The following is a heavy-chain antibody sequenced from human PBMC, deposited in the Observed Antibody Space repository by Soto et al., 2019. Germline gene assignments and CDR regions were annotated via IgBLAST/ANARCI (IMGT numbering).Heavy chain of an antibody. CDR3: ARRPLDGEYGGGGFDI. Sequence: EILPVRCTVSGGSIGSSSCYRGWIRQPPGKGLEWIGSIYYSGSTYYNPSLKSRVTISVDTSKNQFSLKLSSVTAADTAVYYCARRPLDGEYGGGGFDIWGQGTMVTVSS. CDR2: IYYSGST. CDR1: GGSIGSSSCY. D-gene: IGHD4-17*01. V-gene: IGHV4-39*01. J-gene: IGHJ3*02.